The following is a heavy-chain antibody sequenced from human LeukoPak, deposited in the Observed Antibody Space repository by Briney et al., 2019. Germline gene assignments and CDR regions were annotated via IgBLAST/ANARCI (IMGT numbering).Heavy chain of an antibody. J-gene: IGHJ6*03. V-gene: IGHV1-46*01. CDR1: GYTFTSYY. D-gene: IGHD2/OR15-2a*01. Sequence: VASVKVSCKASGYTFTSYYMHWVRQAPGQGLEWMGIINPSGGSTSYAQKFQGRVTMTRDMSTSTVYMELSSLRSEDTAVYYCARAPFRDPPPYYYYYYMDVWGKGTTVTVSS. CDR2: INPSGGST. CDR3: ARAPFRDPPPYYYYYYMDV.